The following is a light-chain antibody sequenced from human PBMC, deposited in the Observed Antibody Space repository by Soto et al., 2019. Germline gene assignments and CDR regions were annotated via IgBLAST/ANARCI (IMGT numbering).Light chain of an antibody. J-gene: IGLJ3*02. Sequence: QSALTQPASVSGSPGQSITISCTGTSSDVSGYNHVSWYQQHPGKAPKLIIYEVRNRPSGVSNRLSGSKSGNTASLTISGLQADDEADYYCCSYTSSSIRVFGGGTQLTVL. V-gene: IGLV2-14*01. CDR2: EVR. CDR1: SSDVSGYNH. CDR3: CSYTSSSIRV.